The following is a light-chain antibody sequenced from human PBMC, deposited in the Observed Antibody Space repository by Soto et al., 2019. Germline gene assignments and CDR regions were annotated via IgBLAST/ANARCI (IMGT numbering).Light chain of an antibody. J-gene: IGKJ4*01. CDR2: AAS. V-gene: IGKV1-12*01. Sequence: DIQMTQSPSSVSASVGDRVTITCRASQDISSWLAWYQQKPGNAPKVLIFAASTLQRGVPSRFSGSRSGTDFTPTLSSLQPEDFATYFCQQADCFPLTFGGGTKV. CDR1: QDISSW. CDR3: QQADCFPLT.